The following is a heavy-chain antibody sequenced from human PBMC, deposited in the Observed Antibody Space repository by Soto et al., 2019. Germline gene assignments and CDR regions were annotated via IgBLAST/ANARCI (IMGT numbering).Heavy chain of an antibody. J-gene: IGHJ4*02. Sequence: SETLSLTCTVSGGSISSYYWSWIRQPPGKGLEWIGYIYYSGSTNYNPSLKSRVTISVDTSKNQFSLKLSSVTAADTAVYYCARAPYYYDSSGYSYFDYWGQGTLVTVSS. CDR1: GGSISSYY. CDR2: IYYSGST. V-gene: IGHV4-59*01. D-gene: IGHD3-22*01. CDR3: ARAPYYYDSSGYSYFDY.